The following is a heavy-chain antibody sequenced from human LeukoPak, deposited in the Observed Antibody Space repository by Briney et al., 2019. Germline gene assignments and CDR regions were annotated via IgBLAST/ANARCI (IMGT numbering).Heavy chain of an antibody. D-gene: IGHD3-16*02. V-gene: IGHV3-48*04. CDR3: ARGLDGELSLWCDY. CDR1: GFTFSSYS. CDR2: ISSSSSTV. Sequence: PGGSLRLSCAASGFTFSSYSMNWVRQAPGKGLEWVSYISSSSSTVYYADSVKGRFTISRDNAKNSLYLQMNSLRAEDTAVYYCARGLDGELSLWCDYWGQGTLVTVSS. J-gene: IGHJ4*02.